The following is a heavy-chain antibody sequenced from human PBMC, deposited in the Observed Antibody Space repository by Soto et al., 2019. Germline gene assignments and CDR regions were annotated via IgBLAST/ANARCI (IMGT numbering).Heavy chain of an antibody. V-gene: IGHV3-33*01. Sequence: QVQLVESGGGVVQPGRSLRLSCAASGFTFSSYGMHWVRQAPGQGLEWVAVIWYDGSNKYYADSVKGRFTISRDNSKNTLYLQMNSLRDEDTAVYDGARGFHGSSWYVWNWFDPWGQGTLVTVSS. J-gene: IGHJ5*02. CDR2: IWYDGSNK. D-gene: IGHD6-13*01. CDR3: ARGFHGSSWYVWNWFDP. CDR1: GFTFSSYG.